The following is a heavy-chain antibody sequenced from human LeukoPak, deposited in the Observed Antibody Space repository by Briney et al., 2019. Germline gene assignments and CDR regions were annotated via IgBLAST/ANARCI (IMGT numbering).Heavy chain of an antibody. D-gene: IGHD5-24*01. V-gene: IGHV1-69*04. CDR3: ARQDGYNLRGIGPIDP. CDR2: IIPIFGIA. CDR1: GGIFSSYA. J-gene: IGHJ5*02. Sequence: SVKVSCKASGGIFSSYAISWVRQAPGQGLEWMGRIIPIFGIANYAQKFQGRVTITADKSTSTAYMELSSLRSEDTAVYYCARQDGYNLRGIGPIDPWGQGTLVTVSS.